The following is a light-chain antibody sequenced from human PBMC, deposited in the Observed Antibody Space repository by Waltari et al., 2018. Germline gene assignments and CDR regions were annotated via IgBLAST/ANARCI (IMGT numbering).Light chain of an antibody. CDR2: EVS. J-gene: IGLJ2*01. V-gene: IGLV2-8*01. CDR3: SSYAGTNNVV. CDR1: SSDVGGLNS. Sequence: QSALTQPPSASGSPGQSVTISCTATSSDVGGLNSVSCYQQHPGKAPKLMIYEVSKRPSGVPDRFSGSKSGNTASLTVSGLQAEDEGDYYCSSYAGTNNVVFGGGTKLTVL.